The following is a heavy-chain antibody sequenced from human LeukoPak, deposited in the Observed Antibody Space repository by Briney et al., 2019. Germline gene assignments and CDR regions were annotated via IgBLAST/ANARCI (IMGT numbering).Heavy chain of an antibody. D-gene: IGHD5-18*01. CDR3: ARDGAYSYTY. CDR1: GFNFNDYG. CDR2: IWHDGNNK. V-gene: IGHV3-33*01. J-gene: IGHJ4*02. Sequence: PGRSLRLSCAASGFNFNDYGMHWVRQAPGKGLEWVAIIWHDGNNKYYADSVRGRFTISRDNSKNTLYLEMNSLRAEDTAVYYCARDGAYSYTYWGQGTLVTVSS.